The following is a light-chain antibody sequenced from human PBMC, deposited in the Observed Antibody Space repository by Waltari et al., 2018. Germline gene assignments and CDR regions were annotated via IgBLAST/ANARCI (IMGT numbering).Light chain of an antibody. V-gene: IGLV2-23*02. CDR2: EVI. Sequence: QSALTQPASVSGSPGQSITISCTGTSSDVGFYNLVSWYQQHPDKAPKLLVYEVIERPSGVSNRFSGSKSVNTASLTISGLQAEDEADYYGCSYVGRNIWVFGGGTKVTVL. J-gene: IGLJ3*02. CDR1: SSDVGFYNL. CDR3: CSYVGRNIWV.